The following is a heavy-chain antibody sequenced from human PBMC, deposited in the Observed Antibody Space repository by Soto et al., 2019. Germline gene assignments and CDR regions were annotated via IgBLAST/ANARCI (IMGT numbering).Heavy chain of an antibody. CDR2: ISNDGSDK. Sequence: GGSLRLSCAASGFTFSSNGMHWVRQAPGKGLEWVAIISNDGSDKFYADSVKGRFTISRDNSKNIVSLQMNNLRPDDTAVYYCAKKPRYSSGWYADSWGQGTLVTVS. CDR3: AKKPRYSSGWYADS. D-gene: IGHD6-19*01. J-gene: IGHJ4*02. V-gene: IGHV3-30*18. CDR1: GFTFSSNG.